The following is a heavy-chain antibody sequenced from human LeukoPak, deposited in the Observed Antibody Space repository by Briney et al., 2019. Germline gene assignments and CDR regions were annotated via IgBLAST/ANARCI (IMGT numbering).Heavy chain of an antibody. V-gene: IGHV3-69-1*02. CDR3: ARGHYDVLAASYKWTPDY. Sequence: GGSLRLSCVGSGFTFSSYAMNWVRQAPGKGLEWVSSISSNNNIYYADSVKGRFTTSRDNAKNSLSLQLNSLRVEDTAVYYCARGHYDVLAASYKWTPDYWGQGTLVTVSS. CDR2: ISSNNNI. CDR1: GFTFSSYA. D-gene: IGHD3-9*01. J-gene: IGHJ4*02.